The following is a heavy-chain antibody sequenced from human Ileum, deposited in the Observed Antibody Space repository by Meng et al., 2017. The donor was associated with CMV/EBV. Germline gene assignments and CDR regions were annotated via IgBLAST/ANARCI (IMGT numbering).Heavy chain of an antibody. J-gene: IGHJ6*02. CDR3: ARGGARDYGVEVAAHWDYYYGVDV. CDR2: INPNTGTP. CDR1: GYSFIGYY. V-gene: IGHV1-2*02. Sequence: ASVKVSCKASGYSFIGYYIHWLRQAPGRGLEWMGWINPNTGTPKYSQKFQGRVTVTRVPSTSTTYMELGSLTSDDTAVYYCARGGARDYGVEVAAHWDYYYGVDVWGQGTTVTVSS. D-gene: IGHD3-3*01.